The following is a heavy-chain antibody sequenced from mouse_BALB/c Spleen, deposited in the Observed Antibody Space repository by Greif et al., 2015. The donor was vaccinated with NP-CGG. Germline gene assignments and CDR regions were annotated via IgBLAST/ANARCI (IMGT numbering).Heavy chain of an antibody. CDR3: NGGSSHYWYFDV. Sequence: EVQRVESGAELVRSGASVKLSCTASGFNIKDYYMHWVKQRPEQGLEWIGWIDPENGDTEYAPKFQGKATMTADTSSNTAYLQLSSLTSEGTAVYYCNGGSSHYWYFDVWGAGTTVTVSS. J-gene: IGHJ1*01. CDR2: IDPENGDT. CDR1: GFNIKDYY. D-gene: IGHD1-1*01. V-gene: IGHV14-4*02.